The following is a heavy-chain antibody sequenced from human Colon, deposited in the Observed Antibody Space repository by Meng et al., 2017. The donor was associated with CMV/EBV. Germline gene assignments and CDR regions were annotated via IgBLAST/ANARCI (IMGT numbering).Heavy chain of an antibody. CDR1: GGTLSSYA. Sequence: ASVKVSCKASGGTLSSYAFSWVRQAPGQGLEWMGWINPNSGGTNYAQKFQGRVTMTRDTSISTAYMELSRLRSDDTAVYYCAREGIAAAGNSGVYFDYWGQGTLVTVSS. CDR3: AREGIAAAGNSGVYFDY. V-gene: IGHV1-2*02. J-gene: IGHJ4*02. CDR2: INPNSGGT. D-gene: IGHD6-13*01.